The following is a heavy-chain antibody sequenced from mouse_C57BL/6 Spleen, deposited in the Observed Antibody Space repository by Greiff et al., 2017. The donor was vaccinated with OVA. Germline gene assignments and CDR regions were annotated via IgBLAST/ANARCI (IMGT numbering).Heavy chain of an antibody. CDR2: ISYDGSN. Sequence: ESGPGLVKPSQSLSLTCSVTGYSITSGYYWNWIRQFPGNKLEWMGYISYDGSNNYNPSLKNRISITRDTSKNQFFLKLNSVTTEDTATYYCARDTTVGGWFAYWGQGTLVTVSA. J-gene: IGHJ3*01. CDR3: ARDTTVGGWFAY. D-gene: IGHD1-1*01. V-gene: IGHV3-6*01. CDR1: GYSITSGYY.